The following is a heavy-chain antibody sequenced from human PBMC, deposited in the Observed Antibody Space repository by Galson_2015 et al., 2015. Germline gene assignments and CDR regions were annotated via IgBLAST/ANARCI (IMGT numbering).Heavy chain of an antibody. V-gene: IGHV3-73*01. Sequence: SLRLSCAASGFTFSGSAMHWVRQASGQGLEWVGRIRSKANSYATAYAASVKGRFTISRDDSKNTAYLQMNSLKTDDTAVYYCTPSGHSGTYYPFDYWGQGTLVTVSS. CDR3: TPSGHSGTYYPFDY. CDR1: GFTFSGSA. CDR2: IRSKANSYAT. D-gene: IGHD1-26*01. J-gene: IGHJ4*02.